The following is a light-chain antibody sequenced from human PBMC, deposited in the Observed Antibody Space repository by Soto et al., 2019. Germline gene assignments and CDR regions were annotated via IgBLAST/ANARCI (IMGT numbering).Light chain of an antibody. J-gene: IGKJ4*01. V-gene: IGKV3-15*01. CDR1: QRVSSN. CDR2: GAS. CDR3: QQYNKFPSLT. Sequence: EIVMTQSPATLSVSPGERATLSCRASQRVSSNLAWYQQKPGQAPRLLIYGASTRATGIPARFSGSGSGTEFTLTIGSLQSEDFAVYYCQQYNKFPSLTFGGGTKVEIK.